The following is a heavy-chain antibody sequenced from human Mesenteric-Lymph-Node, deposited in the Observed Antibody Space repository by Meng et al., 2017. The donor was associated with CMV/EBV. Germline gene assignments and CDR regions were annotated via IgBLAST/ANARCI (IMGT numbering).Heavy chain of an antibody. CDR2: INGRGSST. V-gene: IGHV3-23*01. D-gene: IGHD2-2*01. CDR3: ARGGGSSDY. CDR1: GFTFSSYA. Sequence: GGSLRLSCAASGFTFSSYAMSWVRQAPGTGLEWVSGINGRGSSTYYADSVKGRFTISRDNSKNTLFLQMNSLRVEDTAVYYCARGGGSSDYWGQGTLVTVSS. J-gene: IGHJ4*02.